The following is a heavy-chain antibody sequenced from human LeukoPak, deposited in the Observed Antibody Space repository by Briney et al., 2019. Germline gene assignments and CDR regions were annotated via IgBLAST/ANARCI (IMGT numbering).Heavy chain of an antibody. CDR3: ARDLSPMTYYYDSSGYAFDY. D-gene: IGHD3-22*01. CDR1: GGTFSSYA. Sequence: GASVKVSCKASGGTFSSYAISWVRQAPGQGLEWMGGIIPIFGTANYAQKFQGRVTITADESTSTAYMELSSLRSEDTAVYYCARDLSPMTYYYDSSGYAFDYWGQGTLVTVSS. CDR2: IIPIFGTA. V-gene: IGHV1-69*13. J-gene: IGHJ4*02.